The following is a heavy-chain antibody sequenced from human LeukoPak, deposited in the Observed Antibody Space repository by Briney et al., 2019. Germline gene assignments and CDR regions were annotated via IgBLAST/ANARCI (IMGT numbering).Heavy chain of an antibody. CDR1: GFTFSNHW. CDR2: INSDGSGA. CDR3: ARSTTTGAYYMDV. V-gene: IGHV3-74*01. J-gene: IGHJ6*03. Sequence: GGSLRLSCAASGFTFSNHWMHWVRQAPGKGLIWVSRINSDGSGATYADSVKGRFTISRDNAKNTLYLQMNSLRAEDTAVYYCARSTTTGAYYMDVWGKGTTVTISS. D-gene: IGHD1-26*01.